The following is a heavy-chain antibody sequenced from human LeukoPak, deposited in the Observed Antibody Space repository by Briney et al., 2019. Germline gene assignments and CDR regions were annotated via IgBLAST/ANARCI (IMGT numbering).Heavy chain of an antibody. CDR3: ARDRYYDSSGPPD. CDR2: IYTSGST. D-gene: IGHD3-22*01. CDR1: GGSISSGSYY. Sequence: SETLSLTCTVSGGSISSGSYYWSWIRRPAGKGREWIGRIYTSGSTNYNPSLKSRVTISVDTSKNQFSLKLSSVTAADTAVYYCARDRYYDSSGPPDWGQGTLVTVSS. J-gene: IGHJ1*01. V-gene: IGHV4-61*02.